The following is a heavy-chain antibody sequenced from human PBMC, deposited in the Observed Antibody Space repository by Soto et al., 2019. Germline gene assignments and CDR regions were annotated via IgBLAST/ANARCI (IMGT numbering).Heavy chain of an antibody. D-gene: IGHD1-26*01. CDR3: AREGGGYGIVGATWVFSSPYPTGTFDY. CDR1: GDSVSSNSAA. Sequence: KQSQTLSLTCAISGDSVSSNSAAWNWIRQSPSRGLEWLGRTYYRSKWYNDYAVSVKSRITINPDTSKNQFSLQLNSVTPEDTAVYYGAREGGGYGIVGATWVFSSPYPTGTFDYWGQGTLVTVSS. J-gene: IGHJ4*02. CDR2: TYYRSKWYN. V-gene: IGHV6-1*01.